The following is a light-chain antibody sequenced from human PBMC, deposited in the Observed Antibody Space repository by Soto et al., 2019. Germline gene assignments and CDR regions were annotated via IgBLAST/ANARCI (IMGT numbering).Light chain of an antibody. Sequence: DIQMTQSPSSLSASVGDRVTVTCRASQSIGRYLNGDQQKAGKAPKLLIYDATTLQTGVPSRFSGSESGTEFTLTISGLQPEDFATYYCQQSFTAPRPFGQGTKLEIQ. CDR1: QSIGRY. CDR2: DAT. J-gene: IGKJ2*01. V-gene: IGKV1-39*01. CDR3: QQSFTAPRP.